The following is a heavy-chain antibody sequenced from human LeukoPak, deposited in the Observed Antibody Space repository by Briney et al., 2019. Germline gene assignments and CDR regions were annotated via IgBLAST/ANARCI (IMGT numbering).Heavy chain of an antibody. CDR1: GFTFSSYA. V-gene: IGHV3-30-3*01. Sequence: GGSLRLSCAASGFTFSSYAMHWVRQAPGKGLEWVAVISYDGSNKYYADSVKGRFTISRDNSKNTLYLQMNSLRAEDTAVYYCANPPSHYDFWSGPGYWGQGTLVTVSS. CDR3: ANPPSHYDFWSGPGY. CDR2: ISYDGSNK. J-gene: IGHJ4*02. D-gene: IGHD3-3*01.